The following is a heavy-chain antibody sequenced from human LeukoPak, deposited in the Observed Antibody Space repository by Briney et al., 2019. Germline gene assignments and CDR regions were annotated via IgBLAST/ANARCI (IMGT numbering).Heavy chain of an antibody. V-gene: IGHV3-7*01. D-gene: IGHD6-13*01. CDR2: IRDDGSDK. CDR1: GFTFSSYW. CDR3: AKGVAAAAVNWFDP. Sequence: GGSLRLSCAASGFTFSSYWMTWVRQAPGKGLEWMANIRDDGSDKYYVDSVKGRFTISRDNAQNTLLLQMDSLRVEDTAVYYCAKGVAAAAVNWFDPWGQGTLVTVSS. J-gene: IGHJ5*02.